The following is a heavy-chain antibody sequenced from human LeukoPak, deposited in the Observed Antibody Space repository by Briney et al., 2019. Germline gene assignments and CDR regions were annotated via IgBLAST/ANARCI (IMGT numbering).Heavy chain of an antibody. Sequence: GGSLTLSCAASGFTFSSYSMNWVRQAPGKGLEWVSYIISDSSTIYYADSVKGRFTISTDHAKTSLYLQMKSLRDEDTAVYYCARYGSGTSYITNYFDYWGQGTLVTVSS. CDR3: ARYGSGTSYITNYFDY. CDR2: IISDSSTI. D-gene: IGHD3-10*01. V-gene: IGHV3-48*02. CDR1: GFTFSSYS. J-gene: IGHJ4*02.